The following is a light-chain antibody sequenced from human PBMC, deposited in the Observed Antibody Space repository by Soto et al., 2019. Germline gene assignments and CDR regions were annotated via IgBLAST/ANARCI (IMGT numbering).Light chain of an antibody. V-gene: IGLV2-23*01. CDR2: EGS. J-gene: IGLJ1*01. CDR1: SSDVGNYNL. CDR3: CSYIASSTVYV. Sequence: QSVLTQPASVSGSPGQSITISCTGISSDVGNYNLVSWYQQHPGKVPKLMIYEGSKRPSGVSNRFSVSKSGNTASLTISGLQAEDEADYHCCSYIASSTVYVFGTGTKVTVL.